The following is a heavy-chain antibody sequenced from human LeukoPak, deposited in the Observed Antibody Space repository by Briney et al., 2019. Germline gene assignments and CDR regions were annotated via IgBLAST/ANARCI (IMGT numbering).Heavy chain of an antibody. CDR1: GFTFSSYS. V-gene: IGHV3-21*01. CDR2: ISSSSSYI. Sequence: GGSLKLSCAASGFTFSSYSMNWVRQAPGKGLEWVSSISSSSSYIYYADPVKGRFTISRDNAKNSLYLQMNSLRAEDTAVYYCARDHYDSSGYNPYYFDYWGQGTLVTVSS. J-gene: IGHJ4*02. D-gene: IGHD3-22*01. CDR3: ARDHYDSSGYNPYYFDY.